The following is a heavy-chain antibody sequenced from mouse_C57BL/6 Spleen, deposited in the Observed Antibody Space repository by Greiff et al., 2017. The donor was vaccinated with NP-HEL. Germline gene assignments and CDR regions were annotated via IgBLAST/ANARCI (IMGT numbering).Heavy chain of an antibody. CDR3: ARRFYTNRGFAY. Sequence: QVQLQQPGAELVMPGASVKLSCKASGYTFTSYWMHWVKQRPGQGLEWIGEIDPSDSYTNYNQKFKGKSTLTVDKSSSTAYMQLSSLTSEDSAVYYCARRFYTNRGFAYWGQGTLVTVSA. J-gene: IGHJ3*01. D-gene: IGHD2-12*01. CDR1: GYTFTSYW. V-gene: IGHV1-69*01. CDR2: IDPSDSYT.